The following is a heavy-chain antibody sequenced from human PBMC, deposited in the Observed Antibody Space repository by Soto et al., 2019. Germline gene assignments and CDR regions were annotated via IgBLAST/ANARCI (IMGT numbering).Heavy chain of an antibody. V-gene: IGHV1-8*01. CDR2: MNPNSGNT. D-gene: IGHD2-2*01. CDR3: ARGNPQLVWGEYFQH. Sequence: QVQLVQSGAEVKKPGASVKVSCKASGYTFTNYDINWVRQATGQGPEWMGWMNPNSGNTGYVEKFQGRVTMTRNTSISTAYMELSSLRSEDTAVYYCARGNPQLVWGEYFQHWGQGTLVTVSS. CDR1: GYTFTNYD. J-gene: IGHJ1*01.